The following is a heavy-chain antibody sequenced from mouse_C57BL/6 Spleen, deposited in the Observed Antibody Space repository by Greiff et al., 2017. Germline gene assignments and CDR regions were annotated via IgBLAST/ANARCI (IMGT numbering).Heavy chain of an antibody. J-gene: IGHJ3*01. D-gene: IGHD1-1*01. CDR1: GYTFTSYW. V-gene: IGHV1-74*01. Sequence: VQLQQPGAELVQPGASVKVSCTASGYTFTSYWMHWVKQRPGQGLEWIGRIHPSDSDTNYNQKFKGKATLTVDKSSSTAYMQLSSLTSEDSAVYYCAISPPFTTVVATPFAYWGQGTLVTVSA. CDR3: AISPPFTTVVATPFAY. CDR2: IHPSDSDT.